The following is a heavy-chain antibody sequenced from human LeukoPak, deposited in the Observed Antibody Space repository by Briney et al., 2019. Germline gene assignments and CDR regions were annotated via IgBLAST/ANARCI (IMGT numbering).Heavy chain of an antibody. CDR3: ARLPYSSGWYVY. V-gene: IGHV4-61*08. D-gene: IGHD6-19*01. J-gene: IGHJ4*02. Sequence: SQTLSLTCAVSGGSISSGGYSWSWIRQPPGKGLEWIGYIYYSGATNYNPSLKSRVTMSVDTSKNQFSLKLTSVTAADTAVYYCARLPYSSGWYVYWGQGILVTVSS. CDR1: GGSISSGGYS. CDR2: IYYSGAT.